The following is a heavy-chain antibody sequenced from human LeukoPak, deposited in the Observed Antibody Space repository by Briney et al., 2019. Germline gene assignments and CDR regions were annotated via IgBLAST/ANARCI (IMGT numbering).Heavy chain of an antibody. Sequence: GGSLKISCQGSGDRFTRYWIGWVRSGRGQGREWMGIIYPCDSDTRYSPSFHGQVTISADKSLSTPYLQWSSLKASDTATHCCATPDDRGAFDIWGQGTMVTVSS. CDR2: IYPCDSDT. D-gene: IGHD3-22*01. J-gene: IGHJ3*02. CDR3: ATPDDRGAFDI. CDR1: GDRFTRYW. V-gene: IGHV5-51*01.